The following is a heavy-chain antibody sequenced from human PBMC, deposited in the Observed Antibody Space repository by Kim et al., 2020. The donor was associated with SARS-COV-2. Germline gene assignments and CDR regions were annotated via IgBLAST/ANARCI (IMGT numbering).Heavy chain of an antibody. J-gene: IGHJ6*02. CDR3: ARDLRGSGSHYGMDI. V-gene: IGHV3-30-3*01. D-gene: IGHD3-10*01. CDR1: GFTFSSYA. Sequence: GGSLRLSCAASGFTFSSYAMHWVRQAPGKGLEWVAVISYDGSNKYYADSVKGRFTISRDNSKNTLYLQMNSLRAEETAVYYCARDLRGSGSHYGMDIWGQETTVTVSS. CDR2: ISYDGSNK.